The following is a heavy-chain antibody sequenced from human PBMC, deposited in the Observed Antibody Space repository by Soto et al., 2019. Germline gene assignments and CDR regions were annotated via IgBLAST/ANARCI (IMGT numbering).Heavy chain of an antibody. Sequence: EVQLVESGGGLVQPGGSLRLSCVASGFTYTNYWIHWVRQAPGTGLVWVSRISGDGSGTGYADPVEGRFTISRDNAKNTVYLQMNSLRAEDTAVYYCARGLRGEYGTDVSGQGTTVTVSS. V-gene: IGHV3-74*01. J-gene: IGHJ6*02. CDR2: ISGDGSGT. CDR3: ARGLRGEYGTDV. CDR1: GFTYTNYW. D-gene: IGHD3-10*01.